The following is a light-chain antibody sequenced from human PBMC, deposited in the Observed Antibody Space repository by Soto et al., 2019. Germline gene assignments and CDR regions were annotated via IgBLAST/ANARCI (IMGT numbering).Light chain of an antibody. Sequence: QSVLTQPPSASGTPGQRVTISCSGSSSNIGSNTVNWYQQLPGTAPKLLIYSNNQRPSGVPDRFSGSKSGTSASLAISGLQSEDEADYYCCSYAGSYIYVFGPGTKVTVL. CDR3: CSYAGSYIYV. V-gene: IGLV1-44*01. CDR2: SNN. J-gene: IGLJ1*01. CDR1: SSNIGSNT.